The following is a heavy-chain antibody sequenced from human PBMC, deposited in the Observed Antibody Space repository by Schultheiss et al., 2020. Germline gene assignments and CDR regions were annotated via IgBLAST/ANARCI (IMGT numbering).Heavy chain of an antibody. Sequence: SETLSLTCTVSGGSLNSYYWSWIRQPPGKGLEWIGYIYYSGSTNYNPSLKSRVTISVDTSKNQFSLKLFSVTAADTAVYFCARHLGVFAYGLQAPFDLWGRGTLVTVSS. CDR1: GGSLNSYY. D-gene: IGHD3-16*01. V-gene: IGHV4-59*08. J-gene: IGHJ2*01. CDR3: ARHLGVFAYGLQAPFDL. CDR2: IYYSGST.